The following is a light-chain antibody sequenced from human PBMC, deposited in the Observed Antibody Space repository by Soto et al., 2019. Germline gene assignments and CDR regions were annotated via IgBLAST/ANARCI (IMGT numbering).Light chain of an antibody. J-gene: IGKJ1*01. CDR2: GAS. V-gene: IGKV3-20*01. CDR3: QQYGSSPWT. CDR1: QSVSSNY. Sequence: EIVLTQSPGTLSLSPGERATLSCRASQSVSSNYLAWYQQKPGQTPRLLIYGASSRATGIPDRFSGSGSGTDFTLTISRLEPEDFALFYCQQYGSSPWTFGQGTNVEIK.